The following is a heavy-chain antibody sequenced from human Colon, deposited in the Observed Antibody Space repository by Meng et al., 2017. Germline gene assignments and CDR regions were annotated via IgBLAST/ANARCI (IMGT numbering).Heavy chain of an antibody. D-gene: IGHD3-22*01. CDR3: ARGASDYDFDY. CDR1: GGSVSSASYY. J-gene: IGHJ4*02. CDR2: IYYSGST. V-gene: IGHV4-61*01. Sequence: QVQLQESGPGLVRPSETLSLTCNVSGGSVSSASYYWSWIRQPPGKGLEWIGYIYYSGSTNYNPSLKSRVTISVDTSKNQFSLKLSSVTAADTAVYYCARGASDYDFDYWGQGTLVTVSS.